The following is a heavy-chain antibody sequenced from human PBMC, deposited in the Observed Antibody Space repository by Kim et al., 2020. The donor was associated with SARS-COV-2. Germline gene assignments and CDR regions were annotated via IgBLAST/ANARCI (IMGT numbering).Heavy chain of an antibody. Sequence: GGSLRLSCAAPGFTFSSYSMNWVRQAPGKGLEWVSYISSSSSTIYYADSVKGRFTISRDNAKNSLYLQMNSLRDEDTAVYYCARAFGGYDTPPDAFDIWGQGTMVTVSS. CDR2: ISSSSSTI. V-gene: IGHV3-48*02. D-gene: IGHD5-12*01. CDR1: GFTFSSYS. CDR3: ARAFGGYDTPPDAFDI. J-gene: IGHJ3*02.